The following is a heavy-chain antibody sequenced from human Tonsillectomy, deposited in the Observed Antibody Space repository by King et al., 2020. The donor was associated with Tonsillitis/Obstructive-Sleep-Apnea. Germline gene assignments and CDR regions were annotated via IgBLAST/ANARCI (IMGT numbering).Heavy chain of an antibody. Sequence: VQLQESGPGLVNPSQTLSLTCTVSGGSISSGGYYWSWIRQHPGRGLEWIGYISYSGATYYNPSLKSPVAISVDTSKNQFSLKLSSVTAADTAVYYCARDRGRDYGDYFFDYGGQGTLAPVSS. V-gene: IGHV4-31*01. J-gene: IGHJ4*02. CDR1: GGSISSGGYY. CDR2: ISYSGAT. D-gene: IGHD4-17*01. CDR3: ARDRGRDYGDYFFDY.